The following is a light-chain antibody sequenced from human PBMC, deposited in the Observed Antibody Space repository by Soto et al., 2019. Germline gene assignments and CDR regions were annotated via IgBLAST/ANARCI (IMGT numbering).Light chain of an antibody. CDR2: TTN. Sequence: QSVLTQPPSASGTPGQRVTISCSGSSSNIGRDYVYWYQQLPGTAPKLLIYTTNQRPSGVPDRFSGSKSGTSASLAISGLRSEDEADYYCSAWDDSLSGWVFGGGTKLTDL. CDR3: SAWDDSLSGWV. CDR1: SSNIGRDY. V-gene: IGLV1-47*02. J-gene: IGLJ3*02.